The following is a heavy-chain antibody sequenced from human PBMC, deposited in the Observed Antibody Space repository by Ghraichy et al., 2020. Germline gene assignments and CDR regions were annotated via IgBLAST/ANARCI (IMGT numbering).Heavy chain of an antibody. CDR3: ARGSRVVRFYYYDGMDV. J-gene: IGHJ6*02. D-gene: IGHD4-23*01. Sequence: GESLNISCVGSGFTFGSYSMNWVRQSPGKRLEWVSYITSSSSFISYADSVKGRFTISRDNAQNSLSLQMNSLTDKDTAVYYCARGSRVVRFYYYDGMDVWGQGTTVTVSS. CDR1: GFTFGSYS. V-gene: IGHV3-48*02. CDR2: ITSSSSFI.